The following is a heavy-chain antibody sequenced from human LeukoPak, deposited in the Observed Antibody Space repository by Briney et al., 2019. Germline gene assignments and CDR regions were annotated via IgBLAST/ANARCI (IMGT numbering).Heavy chain of an antibody. CDR3: ARVLRYCSGGNCYSGGLGYMDV. J-gene: IGHJ6*03. D-gene: IGHD2-15*01. Sequence: MPGGSLRLSCAASGFTFSDYYMSWIRQAPGKGLEWVSYISSSGTTIYYADSVKGRFTISRDNAKNSLYLQMNSLRAEDTAVYYCARVLRYCSGGNCYSGGLGYMDVWGKGTTVTISS. V-gene: IGHV3-11*01. CDR2: ISSSGTTI. CDR1: GFTFSDYY.